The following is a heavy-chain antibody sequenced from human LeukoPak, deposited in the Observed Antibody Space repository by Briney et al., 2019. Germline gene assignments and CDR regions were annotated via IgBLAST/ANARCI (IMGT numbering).Heavy chain of an antibody. J-gene: IGHJ4*02. D-gene: IGHD5-18*01. CDR2: VGGAGGA. Sequence: PGGSLRLSCGASGFXFYNYAMSWVRQAPGKGLEWLSTVGGAGGASDADSVRGRFTISRDNSKNTLYLQMNSLRAEDTAIYYCARNGYKSGYYEAFDHWGQGTLVTVSS. CDR3: ARNGYKSGYYEAFDH. V-gene: IGHV3-23*01. CDR1: GFXFYNYA.